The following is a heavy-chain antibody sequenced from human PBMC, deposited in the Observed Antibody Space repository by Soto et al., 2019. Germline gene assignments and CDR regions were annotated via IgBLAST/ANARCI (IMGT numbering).Heavy chain of an antibody. CDR2: INHSGST. D-gene: IGHD2-8*01. J-gene: IGHJ5*02. CDR3: ASTYADWFDP. Sequence: KTSETLSLTCAVYGGSFSGYYWSWIRQPPGKGLEWIGEINHSGSTNYNPSLKSRVTISVDTSKNQFSLKLSSVTAADTAVYYCASTYADWFDPWGQGTLVTVSS. V-gene: IGHV4-34*01. CDR1: GGSFSGYY.